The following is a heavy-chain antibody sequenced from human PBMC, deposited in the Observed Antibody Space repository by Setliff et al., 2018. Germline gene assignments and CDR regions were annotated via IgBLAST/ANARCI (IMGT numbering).Heavy chain of an antibody. Sequence: PGGSLRLSCAASGFTFSNYAMGWVRQAPGEGLEWVSSISGSASSTYYADSAKGRFTISRDNSKNTLYLQMNSLRAEDTAVYYCAKASDSSGYYGFDIWGQGTMVTVSS. D-gene: IGHD3-22*01. CDR1: GFTFSNYA. CDR2: ISGSASST. J-gene: IGHJ3*02. CDR3: AKASDSSGYYGFDI. V-gene: IGHV3-23*01.